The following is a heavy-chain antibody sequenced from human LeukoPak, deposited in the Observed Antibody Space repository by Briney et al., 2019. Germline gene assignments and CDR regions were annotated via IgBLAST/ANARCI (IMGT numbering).Heavy chain of an antibody. D-gene: IGHD5-24*01. CDR1: GFTFSSYW. V-gene: IGHV3-74*01. J-gene: IGHJ4*02. CDR3: AKDDAYLQYDD. Sequence: TGGSLRLSCAASGFTFSSYWMHWVRQAPGKGLVWVSRINSDGSSTSYADSVKGRFTISRDNAKNTLYLQMNSLRAEDTAIYYCAKDDAYLQYDDRGRGTLVTVSS. CDR2: INSDGSST.